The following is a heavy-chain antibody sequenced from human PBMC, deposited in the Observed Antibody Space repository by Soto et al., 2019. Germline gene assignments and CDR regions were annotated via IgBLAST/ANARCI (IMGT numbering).Heavy chain of an antibody. V-gene: IGHV4-30-4*01. J-gene: IGHJ4*02. D-gene: IGHD3-9*01. CDR3: ARDLGGYYDILTGYPSLGY. CDR2: IYYSGST. CDR1: GGSISSGDYY. Sequence: PSETLSLTCTVSGGSISSGDYYWSWIRQPPGKGLEWIGYIYYSGSTYYNPSLKSRVTISVDTSKNQFSLKLSSVTAADTAVYYCARDLGGYYDILTGYPSLGYWGQGTLVTVSS.